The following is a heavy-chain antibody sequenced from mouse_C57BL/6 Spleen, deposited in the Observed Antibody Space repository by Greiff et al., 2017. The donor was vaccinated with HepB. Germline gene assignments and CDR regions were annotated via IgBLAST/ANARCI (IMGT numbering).Heavy chain of an antibody. D-gene: IGHD1-1*01. V-gene: IGHV1-61*01. CDR3: AKEWVYGRGYFDV. CDR1: GYTFTSYW. Sequence: QVQLKQSGAELVRPGSSVKLSCKASGYTFTSYWMDWVKQRPGQGLEWIGNIYPSDSETHYNQKFKDKATLTVDKSSSTAYMQLSSLTSEDSAVYYCAKEWVYGRGYFDVWGTGTTVTVSS. CDR2: IYPSDSET. J-gene: IGHJ1*03.